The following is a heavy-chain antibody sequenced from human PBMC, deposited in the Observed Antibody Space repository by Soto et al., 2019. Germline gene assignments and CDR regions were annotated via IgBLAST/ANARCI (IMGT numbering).Heavy chain of an antibody. CDR2: IYYSGNT. V-gene: IGHV4-4*02. J-gene: IGHJ4*02. CDR1: GDSISSINW. D-gene: IGHD3-16*01. CDR3: AREGGESSDGLYYFDS. Sequence: SETLSLTCDVSGDSISSINWWSWVRQPPGKGLEWIGHIYYSGNTDYNPSLKSRLAISIDTSKNQFSLKLSSVTAADTAVYFCAREGGESSDGLYYFDSWGQGS.